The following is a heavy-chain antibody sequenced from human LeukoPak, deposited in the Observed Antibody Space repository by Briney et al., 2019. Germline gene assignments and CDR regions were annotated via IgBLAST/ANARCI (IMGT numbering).Heavy chain of an antibody. J-gene: IGHJ4*02. D-gene: IGHD3-22*01. CDR3: ARGLYYYNSSGYYYTEGDS. V-gene: IGHV4-61*02. CDR2: IYASGST. Sequence: SETLSLTCTVSGGSISSGSYFWSWIRQPAAKGLEWIGRIYASGSTNYNPSLNSRVTISIDTSKNQFSLRLSSVTAADTALYYCARGLYYYNSSGYYYTEGDSWGQGTLVTVSS. CDR1: GGSISSGSYF.